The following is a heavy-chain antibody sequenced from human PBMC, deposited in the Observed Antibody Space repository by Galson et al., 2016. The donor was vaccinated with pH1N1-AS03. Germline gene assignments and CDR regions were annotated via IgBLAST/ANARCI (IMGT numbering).Heavy chain of an antibody. V-gene: IGHV4-34*12. CDR2: IIIGRGLPP. Sequence: ETLSLTCTVSRGSFGGAYWTRIRQPPGKGLEWIGEIIIGRGLPPTYNPSLKRRVTISIDTSRGELSLRLRSVTAADSGVYYCARRPTGIDYGGQGRMVTVSS. CDR3: ARRPTGIDY. CDR1: RGSFGGAY. J-gene: IGHJ4*02. D-gene: IGHD3-10*01.